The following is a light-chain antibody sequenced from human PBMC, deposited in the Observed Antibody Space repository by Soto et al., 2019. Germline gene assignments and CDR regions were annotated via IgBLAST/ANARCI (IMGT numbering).Light chain of an antibody. Sequence: QLVLTQPPSVSGAPGQRVTISCTGSSSNIGAGYAVHWYQQLPGTAPKLLIYGNSNRPSGVPDRFSGSKSGTSASLAITGLQAEDEADYYCQSYDSSLSAVVFGGGTQLTVL. J-gene: IGLJ2*01. CDR3: QSYDSSLSAVV. CDR2: GNS. V-gene: IGLV1-40*01. CDR1: SSNIGAGYA.